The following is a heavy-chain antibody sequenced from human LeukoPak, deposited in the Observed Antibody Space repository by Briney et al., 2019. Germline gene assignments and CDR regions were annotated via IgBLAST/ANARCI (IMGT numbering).Heavy chain of an antibody. CDR2: INHSGST. V-gene: IGHV4-34*01. CDR3: ARGPPHYY. Sequence: SETLSLTCAVYGGSFSGYYWSWIRQPPGRGLEWIGGINHSGSTNYNPSLKSRVTISVDTSKNQFSLKLSSVTAADTAVYYCARGPPHYYWGQGTLVTVSS. CDR1: GGSFSGYY. J-gene: IGHJ4*02. D-gene: IGHD3-3*02.